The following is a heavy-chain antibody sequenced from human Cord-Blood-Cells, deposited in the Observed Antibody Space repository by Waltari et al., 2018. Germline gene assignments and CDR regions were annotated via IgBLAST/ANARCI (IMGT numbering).Heavy chain of an antibody. V-gene: IGHV4-39*01. CDR1: GGSISSRSYY. CDR3: ASLRRVFGVVIGAFDI. Sequence: QLRLQESGPGLVKPSETLSLTCTVSGGSISSRSYYWGWIRQPPGKGLDWIGSIYYSGSTYYNPSLKSRVTISVDTSKNQFSLKLSSVTAADTAVYYCASLRRVFGVVIGAFDIWGQGTMVTVSS. CDR2: IYYSGST. D-gene: IGHD3-3*01. J-gene: IGHJ3*02.